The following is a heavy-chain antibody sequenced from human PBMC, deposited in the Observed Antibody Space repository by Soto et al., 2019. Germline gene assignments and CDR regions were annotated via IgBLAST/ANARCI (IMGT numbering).Heavy chain of an antibody. CDR1: GFTFIGSA. Sequence: GGSLRLSCAASGFTFIGSAMHWVRQASGKGLEWVGRIRSKANSYATAYAASVKGRFTISRDDSKNTAYLQMNSLKTEDTAVYYCTRPGEEYYDSSGYPTWGQGTLVTVSS. D-gene: IGHD3-22*01. J-gene: IGHJ5*02. CDR3: TRPGEEYYDSSGYPT. V-gene: IGHV3-73*01. CDR2: IRSKANSYAT.